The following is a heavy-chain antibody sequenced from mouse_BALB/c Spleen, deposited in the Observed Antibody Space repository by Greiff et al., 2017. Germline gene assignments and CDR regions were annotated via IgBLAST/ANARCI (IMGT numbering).Heavy chain of an antibody. CDR3: ARTDYYGSSPFAY. J-gene: IGHJ3*01. Sequence: QVTLKESGPGILQPSQTLSLTCSFSGFSLSTSGMGVSWIRQPSGKGLEWLAHIYWDDDKRYNPSLKSRLTISKDTSSNQVFLKITSVDTADTATYYCARTDYYGSSPFAYWGQGTLVTVSA. CDR1: GFSLSTSGMG. D-gene: IGHD1-1*01. V-gene: IGHV8-12*01. CDR2: IYWDDDK.